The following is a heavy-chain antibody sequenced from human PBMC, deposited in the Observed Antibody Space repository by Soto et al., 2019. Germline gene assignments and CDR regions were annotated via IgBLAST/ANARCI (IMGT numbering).Heavy chain of an antibody. Sequence: EVQLLDSGGGLVQPGGSLRLSCAASGFTFSNYAMSWVRQAPGKGLEWVSTISGNGGSTYYADSEKGRFTSSRDNSKTMLFLQINSLRDDDSAVYYSAKRPDSIITFGYWGQGTPVTVSS. CDR3: AKRPDSIITFGY. V-gene: IGHV3-23*01. J-gene: IGHJ4*02. CDR1: GFTFSNYA. D-gene: IGHD2-2*01. CDR2: ISGNGGST.